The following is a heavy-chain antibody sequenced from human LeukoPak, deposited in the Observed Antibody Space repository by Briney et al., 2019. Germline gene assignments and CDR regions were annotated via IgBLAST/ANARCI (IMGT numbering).Heavy chain of an antibody. CDR1: VFPFSAYA. D-gene: IGHD3-10*01. Sequence: GGSLRLPCTASVFPFSAYAMNWVRQAPGKGLEWISYISNSGSTIYYADSAKGRFTISRDNAKNSLYLQMNSLGDEDTALYYCARGAVGGFGGQPPYHYYGMDVWGQGTTVIVSS. CDR3: ARGAVGGFGGQPPYHYYGMDV. CDR2: ISNSGSTI. V-gene: IGHV3-48*02. J-gene: IGHJ6*02.